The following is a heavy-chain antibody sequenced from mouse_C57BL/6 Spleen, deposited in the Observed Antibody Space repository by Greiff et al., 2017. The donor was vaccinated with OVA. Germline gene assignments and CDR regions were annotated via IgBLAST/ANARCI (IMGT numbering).Heavy chain of an antibody. Sequence: VQLQQSGPELVKPGASVKISCKASGYTFTDYYMNWVKQSHGKSLEWIGDINPNNGGTSYNQKFKGKATLTVDKSSSTAYMELRSLTSEDSAVYYCAPDLYGSSYRYWYFDVWGTGTTVTVSS. CDR1: GYTFTDYY. D-gene: IGHD1-1*01. CDR3: APDLYGSSYRYWYFDV. J-gene: IGHJ1*03. CDR2: INPNNGGT. V-gene: IGHV1-26*01.